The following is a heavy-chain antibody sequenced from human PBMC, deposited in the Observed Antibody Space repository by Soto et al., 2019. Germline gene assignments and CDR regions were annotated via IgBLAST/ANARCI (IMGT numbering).Heavy chain of an antibody. V-gene: IGHV3-30*18. CDR3: EKGQREWGAVGLGLRGYGYGIGV. J-gene: IGHJ6*02. CDR1: GFTFSSYG. Sequence: QVQLVESGGGVVQPGRSLRLSCAASGFTFSSYGMHWVRQAPGKGLEWVAVISYDGSNKYYADSVKGRFTISRDNSKNRLNLQLHSRRAEDTGVYDDEKGQREWGAVGLGLRGYGYGIGVWGQGHKVTVSS. D-gene: IGHD3-22*01. CDR2: ISYDGSNK.